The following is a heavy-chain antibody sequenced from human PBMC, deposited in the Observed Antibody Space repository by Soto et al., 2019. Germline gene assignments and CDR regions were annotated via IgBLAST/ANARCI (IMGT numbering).Heavy chain of an antibody. V-gene: IGHV4-4*02. CDR3: ARDRRGYSSSWYYLDV. CDR2: IYHTGST. CDR1: SGSISSSNW. D-gene: IGHD6-13*01. Sequence: SETLSLTCAVSSGSISSSNWWTWVRQPPGKGLEWIGEIYHTGSTNYNPSLKSRVTISVDKSKNQFSLKLSSVTAADTAVYYCARDRRGYSSSWYYLDVWGKGTTVTVSS. J-gene: IGHJ6*03.